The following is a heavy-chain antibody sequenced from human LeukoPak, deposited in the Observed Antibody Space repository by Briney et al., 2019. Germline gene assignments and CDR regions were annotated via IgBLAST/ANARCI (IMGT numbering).Heavy chain of an antibody. Sequence: GGSLRLSCAASGFTFSSYWMSWVRQASGKGLEWVANIRQDGSEKYYVDSVKGRFTISRDNSKNTLYLQMSSLRGEDAAVYYCARDFGRLSHFDYWGQGTLVSVSS. J-gene: IGHJ4*02. CDR2: IRQDGSEK. D-gene: IGHD3-16*02. CDR3: ARDFGRLSHFDY. CDR1: GFTFSSYW. V-gene: IGHV3-7*01.